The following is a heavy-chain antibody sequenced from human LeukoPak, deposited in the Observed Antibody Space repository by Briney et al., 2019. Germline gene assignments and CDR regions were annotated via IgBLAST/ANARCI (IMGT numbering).Heavy chain of an antibody. V-gene: IGHV3-74*01. J-gene: IGHJ4*01. CDR2: INSDGRST. D-gene: IGHD5-24*01. CDR3: ARDRDWNRQNDGYNSFDS. CDR1: GFTFSSYW. Sequence: GGSLRLPCAASGFTFSSYWMHWVRQAPGKGLVWVSRINSDGRSTSYADSVKGRFTISRDNAKNTLYLQMNILRAEDTAVYYCARDRDWNRQNDGYNSFDSSGHRTPWTVSS.